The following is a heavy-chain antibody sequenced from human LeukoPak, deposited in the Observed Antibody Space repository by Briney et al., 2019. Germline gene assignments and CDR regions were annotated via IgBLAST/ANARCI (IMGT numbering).Heavy chain of an antibody. J-gene: IGHJ5*02. CDR1: GGSFSGYY. Sequence: SETLSLTCAVYGGSFSGYYWSWIRQPPGEGVERIGEINHSGSTNYNPSLKSRVTISVDTSKNQFSLKLSSVTAADTAVYYCASSRSWDMVVVPAANSPRGFVPWGQGTLVTVSS. CDR2: INHSGST. V-gene: IGHV4-34*01. D-gene: IGHD2-2*01. CDR3: ASSRSWDMVVVPAANSPRGFVP.